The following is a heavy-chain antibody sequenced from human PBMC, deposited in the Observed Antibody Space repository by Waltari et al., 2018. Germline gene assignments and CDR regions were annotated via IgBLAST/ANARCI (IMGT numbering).Heavy chain of an antibody. CDR3: ARVYDSSGYYYYYYYGMDV. J-gene: IGHJ6*02. Sequence: QVQLVQSGAEVKKPGASVKVSCKASGYTFTSYDINWVRQATGQGLEWMGWMNPNRGNTGYAQKFQGRVTMTRNTSISTAYMELSSLRSEDTAVYYCARVYDSSGYYYYYYYGMDVWGQGTTVTVSS. D-gene: IGHD3-22*01. CDR1: GYTFTSYD. V-gene: IGHV1-8*01. CDR2: MNPNRGNT.